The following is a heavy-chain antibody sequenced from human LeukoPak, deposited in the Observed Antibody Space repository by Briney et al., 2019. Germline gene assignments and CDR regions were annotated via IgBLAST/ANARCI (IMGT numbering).Heavy chain of an antibody. CDR1: GFTFSSYA. CDR2: ISGSGGST. Sequence: PGGSLRLSCAASGFTFSSYAMSWVRQAPGKGLEWVSAISGSGGSTYYADSVRGRFTISRDNSKNTLYLQMNSLRAEDTAVYYCAKDLDNWKPRGGHNYWGQGTLVTVSS. D-gene: IGHD1-20*01. J-gene: IGHJ4*02. CDR3: AKDLDNWKPRGGHNY. V-gene: IGHV3-23*01.